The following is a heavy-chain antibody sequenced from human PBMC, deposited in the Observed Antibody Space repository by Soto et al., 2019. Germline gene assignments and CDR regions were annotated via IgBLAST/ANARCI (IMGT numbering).Heavy chain of an antibody. J-gene: IGHJ5*02. V-gene: IGHV1-46*01. CDR2: INPLGFGT. CDR1: GYTFTGYN. Sequence: QVQLVQSGAEVKKPGASVKVSCKASGYTFTGYNMHWVRQAPGQGLVWVGMINPLGFGTTYAQEFRGRVTMTRDTSTSIVYMELTNLRSEDTAVYYCARAAGPFGDLYWFDPWGQGTLVTVSS. CDR3: ARAAGPFGDLYWFDP. D-gene: IGHD3-10*01.